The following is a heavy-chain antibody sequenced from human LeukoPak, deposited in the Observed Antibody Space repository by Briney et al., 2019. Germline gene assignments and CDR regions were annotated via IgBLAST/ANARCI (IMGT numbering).Heavy chain of an antibody. J-gene: IGHJ4*02. CDR1: GFTFSSYA. V-gene: IGHV3-64D*09. Sequence: GGSLRLSCSVSGFTFSSYAMHWVRQAPRKGLEYVSSISSNGDSTYYADSVKGRFTISRDNSKNTLFLQMSSLRAEDTAVYHCVKDRYVDYWGWGKVVTVTA. D-gene: IGHD3-16*01. CDR2: ISSNGDST. CDR3: VKDRYVDY.